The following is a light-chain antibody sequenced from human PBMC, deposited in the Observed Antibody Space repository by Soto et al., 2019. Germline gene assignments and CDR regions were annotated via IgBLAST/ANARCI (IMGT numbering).Light chain of an antibody. CDR2: DAS. CDR3: QQSFT. CDR1: QNIGVY. V-gene: IGKV1-33*01. Sequence: DIQMTQSPSSLPASVVDRVTITCRASQNIGVYLNWYQQKPGKAPKLLIYDASNLETGVPSRFSGSGSGTDFTFTISSLQPEDIATYYCQQSFTFGPGTKVDIK. J-gene: IGKJ3*01.